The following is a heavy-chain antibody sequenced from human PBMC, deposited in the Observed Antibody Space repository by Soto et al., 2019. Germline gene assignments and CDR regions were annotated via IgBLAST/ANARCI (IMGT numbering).Heavy chain of an antibody. Sequence: QMQLVQSGPEVKKPGTSVQVSCKVSGFTFSDSAVQWVRQARGQGLEWIGWIVAGSGNTNYAQKFQERGNITRDMYTSTAYMEVRSLRSEDTAVYYCAAGRTGGSYYGMDVWGQGTTVTVSS. J-gene: IGHJ6*02. D-gene: IGHD2-2*01. CDR2: IVAGSGNT. CDR3: AAGRTGGSYYGMDV. V-gene: IGHV1-58*01. CDR1: GFTFSDSA.